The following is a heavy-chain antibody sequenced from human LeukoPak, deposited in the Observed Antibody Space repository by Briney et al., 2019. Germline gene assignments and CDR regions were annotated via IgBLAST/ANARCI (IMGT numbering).Heavy chain of an antibody. J-gene: IGHJ4*02. CDR1: GGSISSSSYY. D-gene: IGHD4-17*01. CDR2: IYYSGST. CDR3: ARGDYGDYRLVGY. V-gene: IGHV4-61*05. Sequence: SETLSLTCTVSGGSISSSSYYWGWIRQPPGKGLEWIGYIYYSGSTKYNPSLKSRVTISVDTSKNQFSLKLSSVTAADTAVYYCARGDYGDYRLVGYWGQGTLVTVSS.